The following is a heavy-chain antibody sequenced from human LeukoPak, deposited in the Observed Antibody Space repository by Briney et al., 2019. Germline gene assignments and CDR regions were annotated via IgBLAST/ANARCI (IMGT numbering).Heavy chain of an antibody. V-gene: IGHV1-46*01. Sequence: ASVKVSCKASGYTFTSYYMHWVRQAPGQGLEWMGIINPSGGSTSYAQKFQGRVTTTRVTSTSTVYMELSSLRSEDTAVYYCARAYCGGDCYSEYYFDYWGQGTLVTVSS. CDR1: GYTFTSYY. CDR2: INPSGGST. J-gene: IGHJ4*02. CDR3: ARAYCGGDCYSEYYFDY. D-gene: IGHD2-21*02.